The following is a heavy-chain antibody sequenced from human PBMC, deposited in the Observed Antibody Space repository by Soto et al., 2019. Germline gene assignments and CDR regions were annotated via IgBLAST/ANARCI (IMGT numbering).Heavy chain of an antibody. D-gene: IGHD4-17*01. CDR2: IYSGGGT. CDR3: ARDKGYGDQRTLGY. V-gene: IGHV3-53*01. J-gene: IGHJ4*02. CDR1: GFSVSSAY. Sequence: EVQLVESGGGLNQPGGSLRLSCAASGFSVSSAYMSCVRQAPGKGLEWLSVIYSGGGTYYADSVKGRFSTSRDSSKNTVYLQMDDLRDEDTAIYYCARDKGYGDQRTLGYWGQGTLVTVSS.